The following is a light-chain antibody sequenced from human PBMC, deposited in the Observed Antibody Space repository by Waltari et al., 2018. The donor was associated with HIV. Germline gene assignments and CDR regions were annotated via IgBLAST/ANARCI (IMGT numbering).Light chain of an antibody. CDR3: QKYGSLQWT. CDR1: QSVTSTY. J-gene: IGKJ1*01. V-gene: IGKV3-20*01. CDR2: GAS. Sequence: EIVLTQSPGTLYLSPGERATLSCRASQSVTSTYFAWYQQKPGQPPRLLIYGASSRATGIPDGFRGTESGTAFTLTISRLEAEDWALCDCQKYGSLQWTFGQGTKVEI.